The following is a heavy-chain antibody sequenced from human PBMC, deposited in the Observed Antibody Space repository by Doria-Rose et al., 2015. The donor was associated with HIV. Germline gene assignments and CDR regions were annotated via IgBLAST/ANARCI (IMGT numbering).Heavy chain of an antibody. CDR1: GVSLSSPGMG. J-gene: IGHJ4*02. CDR3: ARIKSSRWYHKYYFDF. CDR2: IFSDDER. Sequence: QITLKESGPVLVKPTETLTLTCTVSGVSLSSPGMGVSWIRQPPGKALEWLANIFSDDERSYTTSLKSRLTISRGTSKSQVVRTMTDMDPVDTATYYCARIKSSRWYHKYYFDFWGQGTLVIVSA. V-gene: IGHV2-26*01. D-gene: IGHD6-13*01.